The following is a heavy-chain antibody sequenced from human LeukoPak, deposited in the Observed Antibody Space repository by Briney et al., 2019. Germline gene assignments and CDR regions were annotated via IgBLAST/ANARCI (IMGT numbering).Heavy chain of an antibody. J-gene: IGHJ4*02. Sequence: GGSLRLSCVGSGFTFSSHSMNWVRQAPGRGLEWVSSISFSSNYIYYADSVKGRLTISRDNAKSSLYLQINTLRVEDTAVYFCARENTGDLDYWGQGTLVIVSS. V-gene: IGHV3-21*01. CDR3: ARENTGDLDY. CDR2: ISFSSNYI. D-gene: IGHD7-27*01. CDR1: GFTFSSHS.